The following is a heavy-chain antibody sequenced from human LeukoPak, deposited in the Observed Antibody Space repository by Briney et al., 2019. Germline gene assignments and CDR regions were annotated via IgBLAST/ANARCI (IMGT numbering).Heavy chain of an antibody. Sequence: GGSLRLSCAGSGFTFSNYWMYWVRQAPGKGLVWVSHVDAHGGSRTYADSVKGRFTISRDNDKKTMYLQMSSLRAEDTAVYYCVRGPSFYYYYYDMDVLGQGTTVTVSS. CDR2: VDAHGGSR. CDR1: GFTFSNYW. J-gene: IGHJ6*02. V-gene: IGHV3-74*01. CDR3: VRGPSFYYYYYDMDV. D-gene: IGHD6-6*01.